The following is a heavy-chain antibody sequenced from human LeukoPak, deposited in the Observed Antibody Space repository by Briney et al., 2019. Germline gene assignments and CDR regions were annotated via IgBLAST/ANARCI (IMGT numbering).Heavy chain of an antibody. Sequence: SETLSLTCTVSGGSISSYYWSWIRQPPGKGLEWIGYIYYSGSTNYNPFLKSRVTISVDTSKNQFSLKLSSVTAADTAVYYCARDSYSGYENWGQGTLVTVSS. CDR1: GGSISSYY. D-gene: IGHD5-12*01. V-gene: IGHV4-59*01. CDR2: IYYSGST. CDR3: ARDSYSGYEN. J-gene: IGHJ4*02.